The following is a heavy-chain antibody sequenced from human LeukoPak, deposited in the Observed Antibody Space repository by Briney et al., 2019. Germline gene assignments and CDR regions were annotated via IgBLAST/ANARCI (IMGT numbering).Heavy chain of an antibody. J-gene: IGHJ3*02. D-gene: IGHD3-22*01. CDR3: ATDSSAYNAFDI. Sequence: ASVKVSCKASGYTFTSYGITWVRQAPGQGVEWMGWISAYNGNTDYAQNLEGRVTMTTDTSTSTAYMELRSLRSDDTAVYYCATDSSAYNAFDIWGQGTKVTVSS. CDR1: GYTFTSYG. V-gene: IGHV1-18*01. CDR2: ISAYNGNT.